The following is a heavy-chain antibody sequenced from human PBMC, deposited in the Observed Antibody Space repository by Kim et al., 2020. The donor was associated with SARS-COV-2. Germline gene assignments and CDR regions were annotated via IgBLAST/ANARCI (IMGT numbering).Heavy chain of an antibody. V-gene: IGHV3-64D*06. CDR3: VKYGRNYGAVH. CDR2: TSRNGSAS. CDR1: GFPFGDYA. J-gene: IGHJ4*02. D-gene: IGHD1-7*01. Sequence: GGSLRLSCSASGFPFGDYAMHWVRRAPGKGLELVSVTSRNGSASSYADSVKGRFTMSRDNSKNTLYLQMNGLRDEDTAVYYCVKYGRNYGAVHWGQGTLVVVSS.